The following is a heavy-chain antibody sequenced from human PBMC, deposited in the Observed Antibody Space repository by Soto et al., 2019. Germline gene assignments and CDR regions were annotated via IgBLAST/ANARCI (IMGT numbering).Heavy chain of an antibody. J-gene: IGHJ4*02. V-gene: IGHV4-34*01. Sequence: SETLSLTCAVYGGSFSGYYWSWIRQPPGKGLEWIGEINHSGSTNYNPSLKSRVTISVDTSKNQFSLKLSSVTAADTAVYYCARAATSDILTGTDYWGQGTLVTVSS. D-gene: IGHD3-9*01. CDR2: INHSGST. CDR1: GGSFSGYY. CDR3: ARAATSDILTGTDY.